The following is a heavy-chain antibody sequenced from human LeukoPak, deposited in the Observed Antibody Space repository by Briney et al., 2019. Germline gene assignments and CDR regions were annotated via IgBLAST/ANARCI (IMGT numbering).Heavy chain of an antibody. CDR2: ISSSSSYI. V-gene: IGHV3-21*01. CDR3: ARSCSSTSCHMN. D-gene: IGHD2-2*02. Sequence: PGGSLRLSCAASGFTFSSYSMNWFRQAPGKGLEWVSSISSSSSYIYYADSVKGRFTISRDNAKNSLYLQMNSLRAEDTAVYYCARSCSSTSCHMNWGQGTLVTVSS. CDR1: GFTFSSYS. J-gene: IGHJ4*02.